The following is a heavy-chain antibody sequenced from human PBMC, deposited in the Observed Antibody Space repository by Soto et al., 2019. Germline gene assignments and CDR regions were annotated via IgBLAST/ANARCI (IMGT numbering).Heavy chain of an antibody. D-gene: IGHD3-3*01. Sequence: PGGCLRLSCAASGCTFSSYSMNWVRHAPGKGLEWVSSISSSSSYIYYADSVKGRFTISRDNAKNSLYLQMNSLRAEDTAVYYCASDPPNFDFGSGYLNDAFDIWGKGTMVPVSS. CDR1: GCTFSSYS. J-gene: IGHJ3*02. V-gene: IGHV3-21*01. CDR3: ASDPPNFDFGSGYLNDAFDI. CDR2: ISSSSSYI.